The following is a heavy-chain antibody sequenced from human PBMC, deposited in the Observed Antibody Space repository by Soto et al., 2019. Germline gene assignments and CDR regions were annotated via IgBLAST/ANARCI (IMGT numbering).Heavy chain of an antibody. CDR2: ISGGGDTT. Sequence: EVQLLESGGGLVQPGGSLRLSCAASGCTLNNYAMTWVRQAPGKGLEWVSAISGGGDTTSYADSVKGRFTVSRDGSKNTLSLQMSSLRAEDTALYYCAKGRGGSGSLTPRVDFWGQGTLVTVSS. D-gene: IGHD3-10*01. V-gene: IGHV3-23*01. J-gene: IGHJ4*02. CDR1: GCTLNNYA. CDR3: AKGRGGSGSLTPRVDF.